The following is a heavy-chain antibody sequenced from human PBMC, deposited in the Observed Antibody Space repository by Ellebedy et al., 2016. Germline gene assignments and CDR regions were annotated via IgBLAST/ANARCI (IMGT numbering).Heavy chain of an antibody. CDR1: GFTFRNFF. CDR2: ISGDGDTT. CDR3: YYGHYSGF. Sequence: GESLKISXVASGFTFRNFFMSWVRQAPGGGLEWISTISGDGDTTFSVDSVKGRFTISRDNSRYTLYLQMDSLTAADTAVYYCYYGHYSGFWGQGTLVTVSS. J-gene: IGHJ4*02. D-gene: IGHD4-17*01. V-gene: IGHV3-23*01.